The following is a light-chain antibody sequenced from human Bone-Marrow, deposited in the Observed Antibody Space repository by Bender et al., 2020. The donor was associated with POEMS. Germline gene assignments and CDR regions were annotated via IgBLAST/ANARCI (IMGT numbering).Light chain of an antibody. J-gene: IGLJ3*02. V-gene: IGLV1-40*01. CDR3: SSWDDSLSGWV. Sequence: QSVLTQPPSVSGAPGQRVTISCTGSSSNIGAGYDVHWYQQLPGTAPKLLFYANNYRPSGVPARFSGSKSGTSASLAISDIQSEDEGDYYCSSWDDSLSGWVFGGGTHLTVL. CDR1: SSNIGAGYD. CDR2: ANN.